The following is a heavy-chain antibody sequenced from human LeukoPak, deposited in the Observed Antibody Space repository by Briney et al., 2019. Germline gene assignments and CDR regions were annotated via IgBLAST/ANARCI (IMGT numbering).Heavy chain of an antibody. V-gene: IGHV3-7*01. D-gene: IGHD1-1*01. CDR1: GXTFSXYW. CDR3: ARWRGRQSEFDY. Sequence: GXXLXLSCXASGXTFSXYWXSWVRQAPGKGLEWVAHIKEDESDEYYVDSVRGRFTASRDNAKNSVNLQMNSLRVEDTAVYYCARWRGRQSEFDYWGQGTLVTVSS. CDR2: IKEDESDE. J-gene: IGHJ4*02.